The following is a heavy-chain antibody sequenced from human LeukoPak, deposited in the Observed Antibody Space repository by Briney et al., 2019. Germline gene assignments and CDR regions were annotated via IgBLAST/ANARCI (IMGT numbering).Heavy chain of an antibody. CDR1: GVSFSGYY. Sequence: SETLSLTCAVSGVSFSGYYWSWIRQPPGKGPEWIGEISHSGRSSYNPSLKSRVTISLHTSKNQFSLKLSFVTAADTAVYYCTRTSPGIPLDFWGQGTLVSVSS. J-gene: IGHJ4*02. CDR2: ISHSGRS. V-gene: IGHV4-34*01. D-gene: IGHD1-26*01. CDR3: TRTSPGIPLDF.